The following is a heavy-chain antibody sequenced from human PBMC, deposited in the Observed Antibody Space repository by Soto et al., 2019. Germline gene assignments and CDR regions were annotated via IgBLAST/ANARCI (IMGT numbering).Heavy chain of an antibody. CDR3: ARGITIFGVVISP. CDR1: GFTFSSYA. Sequence: VQLLESGGGLVQPGGSLRLSCAASGFTFSSYAMIWARQAPGKGLEWIGYIYYSGSTYYNPSLKSRVTISVDTSKNQFSLKLSSVTAADTAVYYCARGITIFGVVISPWGQGTLVTVSS. D-gene: IGHD3-3*01. V-gene: IGHV4-30-4*08. J-gene: IGHJ5*02. CDR2: IYYSGST.